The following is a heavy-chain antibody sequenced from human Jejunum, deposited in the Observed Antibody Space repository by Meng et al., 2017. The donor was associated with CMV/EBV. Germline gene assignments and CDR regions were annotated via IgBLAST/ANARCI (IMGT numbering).Heavy chain of an antibody. J-gene: IGHJ4*02. CDR1: GYSFTTYY. CDR2: INPSDGST. CDR3: AREAQYYLDY. V-gene: IGHV1-46*01. Sequence: CKTSGYSFTTYYMHWVRQAPGQGLEWMGVINPSDGSTTYAQKFQGRVTMTRDTSTSTLYVELSNLRSEDTAVYYCAREAQYYLDYWGQGTLVTVSS.